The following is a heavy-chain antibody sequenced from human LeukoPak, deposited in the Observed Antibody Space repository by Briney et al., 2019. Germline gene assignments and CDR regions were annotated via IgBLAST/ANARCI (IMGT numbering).Heavy chain of an antibody. D-gene: IGHD3-22*01. Sequence: GESLKISCKGSGYSFTTYWIGWVRQMPGKGLECLGVIYPGDSDTRYSPSFQGQVTISADKSISTAYLQWSSLKASDTAIYYCAKYPKNYYEFTGNFDLWGREPWSPSPQ. CDR3: AKYPKNYYEFTGNFDL. CDR1: GYSFTTYW. J-gene: IGHJ5*02. CDR2: IYPGDSDT. V-gene: IGHV5-51*01.